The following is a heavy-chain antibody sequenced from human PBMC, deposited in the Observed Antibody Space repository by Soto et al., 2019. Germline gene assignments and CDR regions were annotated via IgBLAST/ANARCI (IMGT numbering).Heavy chain of an antibody. Sequence: QVQLVESGGGVVQPGRSLRLSCAASGFTFSSYGMHWVRQAPGKGLEWVAVIWYDGSNKYYADSVKGRFTISRDNSKNTLYLQMNSLRAEDTAVYYCVRYGDYPGDAFDIWGQGTMVTVSP. J-gene: IGHJ3*02. V-gene: IGHV3-33*01. CDR2: IWYDGSNK. D-gene: IGHD4-17*01. CDR3: VRYGDYPGDAFDI. CDR1: GFTFSSYG.